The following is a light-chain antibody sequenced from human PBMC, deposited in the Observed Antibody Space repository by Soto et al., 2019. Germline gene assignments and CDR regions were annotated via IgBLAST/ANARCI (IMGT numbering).Light chain of an antibody. CDR3: QQYDGWPPWT. Sequence: EIVMTQSPATLSVSPGERATLSCRASQSVDTNLAWYQQKPGQAPRVLIYGASTRAAGIPARFSGSGSGTEFTLTISSLQSEDFAVYYCQQYDGWPPWTFGQGTKVEIK. J-gene: IGKJ1*01. V-gene: IGKV3-15*01. CDR2: GAS. CDR1: QSVDTN.